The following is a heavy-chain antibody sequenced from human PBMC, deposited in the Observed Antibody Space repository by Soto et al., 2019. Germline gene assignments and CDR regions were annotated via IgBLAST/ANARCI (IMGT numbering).Heavy chain of an antibody. J-gene: IGHJ4*02. V-gene: IGHV4-34*01. Sequence: SETLSLTCAVSGGSFSGYIWTWIRQTPGKGLQWIGQINHSGCSIYNPSLKNRVTISTMSNNKFSLELSSVTAADTAVYYCTRGLFSGSSYSGSWYYFDSWGQGTMVTVSS. CDR1: GGSFSGYI. CDR3: TRGLFSGSSYSGSWYYFDS. D-gene: IGHD1-26*01. CDR2: INHSGCS.